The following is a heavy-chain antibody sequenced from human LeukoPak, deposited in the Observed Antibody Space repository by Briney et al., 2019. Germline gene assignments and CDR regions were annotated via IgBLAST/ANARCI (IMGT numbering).Heavy chain of an antibody. CDR2: IYYSGST. CDR1: GGSISSGGYY. J-gene: IGHJ3*02. D-gene: IGHD3-3*01. CDR3: ARGGIWSGYFYAFDI. V-gene: IGHV4-31*03. Sequence: SETLSLTCTVSGGSISSGGYYWSWIRQHPGKGLEWIGYIYYSGSTYYNPSLKSRVTISVDTSKNQFSLKLSSVTAADTAVYYCARGGIWSGYFYAFDIWGQGTMVTVSS.